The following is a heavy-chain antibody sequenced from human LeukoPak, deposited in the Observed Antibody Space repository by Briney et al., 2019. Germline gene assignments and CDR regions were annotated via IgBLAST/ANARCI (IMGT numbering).Heavy chain of an antibody. Sequence: GGSLRLSCAASRFSFSSYWMTWVRQAPGKGLEWVAHINQDGSEKYYVDSVKGRFTISRDNAKNSLYLQMSSLRAEDTAVYYCARHEGSGWFDPWGQGTLVTVSS. J-gene: IGHJ5*02. CDR2: INQDGSEK. D-gene: IGHD6-25*01. CDR1: RFSFSSYW. CDR3: ARHEGSGWFDP. V-gene: IGHV3-7*01.